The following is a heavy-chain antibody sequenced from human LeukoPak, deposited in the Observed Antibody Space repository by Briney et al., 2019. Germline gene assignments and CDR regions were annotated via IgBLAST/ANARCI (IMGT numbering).Heavy chain of an antibody. CDR3: ARPYYYDSRIDP. J-gene: IGHJ5*02. Sequence: PSETLSLTCTVSGGSISSGDYYGSWIRQPPGKGLEWIRYMYYSGSTYYNPSLKSRATISVDTSKNQFSLKLSSVTAADTAVYYCARPYYYDSRIDPWGQGTLVTVSS. CDR2: MYYSGST. V-gene: IGHV4-30-4*01. D-gene: IGHD3-22*01. CDR1: GGSISSGDYY.